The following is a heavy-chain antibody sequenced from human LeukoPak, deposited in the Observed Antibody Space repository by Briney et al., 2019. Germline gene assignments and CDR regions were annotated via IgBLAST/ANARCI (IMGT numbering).Heavy chain of an antibody. CDR1: GFTFSSYA. Sequence: GGSLRLSCAASGFTFSSYAMSWVRQSPGKGLEWVASISGSGGTTYYADSVKGRFTISRENSNKKLHLQMNSLRADDTAVNYCAKDLRLQGYSSGWYYFDYWGQGPLVSVSS. CDR2: ISGSGGTT. V-gene: IGHV3-23*01. D-gene: IGHD6-19*01. J-gene: IGHJ4*02. CDR3: AKDLRLQGYSSGWYYFDY.